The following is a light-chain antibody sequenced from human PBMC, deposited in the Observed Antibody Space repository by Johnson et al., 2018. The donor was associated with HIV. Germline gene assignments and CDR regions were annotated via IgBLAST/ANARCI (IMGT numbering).Light chain of an antibody. V-gene: IGLV1-51*01. Sequence: QSVLTQPPSVSAAPGQKVTISCSGSSSNIGNNYVSWYQQLPGTAPKLLISDNNKRPSGIPDRFSGSKSGTSATLVISGLLTGDEADYYCGTWDTSLSAPYVFGTGTKVTVL. CDR3: GTWDTSLSAPYV. CDR2: DNN. J-gene: IGLJ1*01. CDR1: SSNIGNNY.